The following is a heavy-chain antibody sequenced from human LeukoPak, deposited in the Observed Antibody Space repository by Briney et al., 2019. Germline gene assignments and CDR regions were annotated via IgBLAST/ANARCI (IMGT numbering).Heavy chain of an antibody. CDR2: ISSSGSTI. CDR1: GLTFSSYE. Sequence: RSGGSLRLSCAASGLTFSSYEMNWVRQAPGKGLEWVSYISSSGSTIYYADSVKGRFTISRDNAKNSLYLQMNSLRAEDTAVYYCAELGITMIGGVWGKGTTVTISS. V-gene: IGHV3-48*03. D-gene: IGHD3-10*02. CDR3: AELGITMIGGV. J-gene: IGHJ6*04.